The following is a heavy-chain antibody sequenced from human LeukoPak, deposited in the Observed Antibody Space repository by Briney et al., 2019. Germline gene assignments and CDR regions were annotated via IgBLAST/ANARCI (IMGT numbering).Heavy chain of an antibody. V-gene: IGHV4-4*09. CDR3: ARQWAFDI. Sequence: SETLSLTCNVSGGSIRSYYWSWIRQPPGKGLEWIGYIYTSGSTNYNPSLKSRVTISVDTSKNQFSLKLSSVTAADTAVYYCARQWAFDIWGQGTMVTVSS. CDR1: GGSIRSYY. CDR2: IYTSGST. D-gene: IGHD2-8*01. J-gene: IGHJ3*02.